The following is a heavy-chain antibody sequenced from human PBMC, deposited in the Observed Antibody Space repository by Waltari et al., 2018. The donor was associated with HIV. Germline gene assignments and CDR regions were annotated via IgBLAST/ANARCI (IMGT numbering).Heavy chain of an antibody. CDR3: ARGGGPYGDYEFSAFDI. CDR1: GFTVSRNY. J-gene: IGHJ3*02. CDR2: IYSGGST. Sequence: EVQLVESGGGLIQPGGSLRLSCAASGFTVSRNYMSWVRQAPGKGLEWVSVIYSGGSTYYADSVKGRFTISRDNSKNTLYLQMNSLRAEDTAVYYCARGGGPYGDYEFSAFDIWGQGTMVTVSS. D-gene: IGHD4-17*01. V-gene: IGHV3-53*01.